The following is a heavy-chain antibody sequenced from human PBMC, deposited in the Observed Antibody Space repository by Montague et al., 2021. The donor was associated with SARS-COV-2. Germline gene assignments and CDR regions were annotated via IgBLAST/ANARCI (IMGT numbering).Heavy chain of an antibody. V-gene: IGHV4-59*01. CDR2: INYSGST. CDR3: ARAPIYRRSWYAYFDY. D-gene: IGHD6-13*01. J-gene: IGHJ4*02. Sequence: SETLSLTCTVSGDSMNNNYWSWIRQPPGKGLEWIGYINYSGSTHYNPSLQSRVTLSKDTSKNQFSLRLTSVTAADTAMYFCARAPIYRRSWYAYFDYWGQGTLVTVSS. CDR1: GDSMNNNY.